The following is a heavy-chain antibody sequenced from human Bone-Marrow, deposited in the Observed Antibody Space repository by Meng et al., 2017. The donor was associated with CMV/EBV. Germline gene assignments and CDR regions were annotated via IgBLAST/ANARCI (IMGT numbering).Heavy chain of an antibody. V-gene: IGHV3-48*04. CDR3: ARDRGSSEYYLDY. J-gene: IGHJ4*02. Sequence: GESLKISCAASGFTFSSYAMSWVRQAPGKGLEWVSYISSSSSTIYYADSVKGRFTISRDNAKNSLYLQMHSLRAEDTAFYYCARDRGSSEYYLDYWGQGTLVTVSS. D-gene: IGHD1-26*01. CDR1: GFTFSSYA. CDR2: ISSSSSTI.